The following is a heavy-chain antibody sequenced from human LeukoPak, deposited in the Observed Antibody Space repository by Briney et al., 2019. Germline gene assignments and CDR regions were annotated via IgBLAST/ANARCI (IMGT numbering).Heavy chain of an antibody. J-gene: IGHJ4*02. CDR1: GFTFSHYW. CDR3: TRVGYIDEGIDY. V-gene: IGHV3-7*04. CDR2: IKQDGSEK. Sequence: GGSLRLSCAASGFTFSHYWMSWVRQAPGKGLEWVANIKQDGSEKYYVDSVKGRFTISRDNAKNSLYLQMNSLRAEDTAIYYCTRVGYIDEGIDYWGQGTLVTVSS. D-gene: IGHD5-12*01.